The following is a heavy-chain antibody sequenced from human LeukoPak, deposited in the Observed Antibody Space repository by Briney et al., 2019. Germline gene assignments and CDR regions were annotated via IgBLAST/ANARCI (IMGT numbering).Heavy chain of an antibody. Sequence: ASVKVSCKASGYTFTSYGISWVRQAPGQGLEWMGWISAYNGNTNYAQKLQGRVTMTTDTSTSTAYMELRNLRSDDTAVYYCARDNYYDSSGYYDYWGQGTLVTVSS. CDR1: GYTFTSYG. CDR2: ISAYNGNT. J-gene: IGHJ4*02. CDR3: ARDNYYDSSGYYDY. V-gene: IGHV1-18*01. D-gene: IGHD3-22*01.